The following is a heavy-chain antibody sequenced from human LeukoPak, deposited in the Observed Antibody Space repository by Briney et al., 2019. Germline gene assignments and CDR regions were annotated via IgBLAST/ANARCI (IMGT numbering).Heavy chain of an antibody. CDR1: GFTFSPYA. D-gene: IGHD3-16*01. Sequence: GGSLILSCAASGFTFSPYAMTWVRQAPGKGLEWVSAIISGSGGSTYYADSVRGRFTISRDNSKNTLYLQMNSLRVEDTAVYYCAKGGGAAHYYMDVWGKGTTVTVSS. V-gene: IGHV3-23*01. J-gene: IGHJ6*03. CDR2: IISGSGGST. CDR3: AKGGGAAHYYMDV.